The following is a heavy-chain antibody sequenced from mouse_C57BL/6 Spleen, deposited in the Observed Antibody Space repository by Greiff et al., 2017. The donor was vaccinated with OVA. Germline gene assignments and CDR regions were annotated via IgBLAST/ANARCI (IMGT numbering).Heavy chain of an antibody. CDR1: GYAFSSSW. D-gene: IGHD2-4*01. CDR2: IYPGDGDT. J-gene: IGHJ4*01. V-gene: IGHV1-82*01. CDR3: AREGKDYDIWAMDY. Sequence: QVQLQQSGPELVKPGASVKISCKASGYAFSSSWMNWVKQRPGKGLEWIGRIYPGDGDTNYNGKFKGKATLTADKSSSTAYMQLSSLTSEDSAVYFCAREGKDYDIWAMDYWGQGTSVTVSS.